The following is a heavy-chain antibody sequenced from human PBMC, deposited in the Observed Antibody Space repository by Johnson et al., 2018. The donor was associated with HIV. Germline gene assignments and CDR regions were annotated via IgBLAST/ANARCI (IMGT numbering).Heavy chain of an antibody. CDR1: GFTFSSYA. J-gene: IGHJ3*02. CDR2: INWNGGST. V-gene: IGHV3-20*04. D-gene: IGHD6-13*01. Sequence: VKLVESGGGVVQPGRSLRLSCAASGFTFSSYAMHWVRQAPGKGLEWVSGINWNGGSTGYVDSVKGRFTISRDNAKNSLYLQMNSLRAEDTAVYYCARDFYLLSSSWYSAFDIWGQGTMVTVSS. CDR3: ARDFYLLSSSWYSAFDI.